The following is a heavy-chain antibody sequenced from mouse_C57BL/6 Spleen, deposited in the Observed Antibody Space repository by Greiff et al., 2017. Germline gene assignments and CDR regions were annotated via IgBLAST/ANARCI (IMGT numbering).Heavy chain of an antibody. V-gene: IGHV1-59*01. CDR2: IDPSDSYT. CDR1: GYTFTSYW. CDR3: ARAGYSNNLAWFAY. Sequence: QVQLQQPGAELVRPGTSVKLSCKASGYTFTSYWMHWVKQRPGQGLEWSGVIDPSDSYTNYNQKFKGKATLTVDTSSSTAYMQLSSLKSEDSAGYDGARAGYSNNLAWFAYWGQGTLVTVSA. J-gene: IGHJ3*01. D-gene: IGHD2-5*01.